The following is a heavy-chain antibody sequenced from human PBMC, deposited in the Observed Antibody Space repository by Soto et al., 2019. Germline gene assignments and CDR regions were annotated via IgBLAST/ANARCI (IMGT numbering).Heavy chain of an antibody. Sequence: ASVKVSCKASGYIFSANYIHWVRQAPGQGLEWLGWINPHSGATNYAQKFLGRVTMSADTSASTAYMDLARLKPDDTAVYYCTRRYNWNDNYFDPWGPGALVTVSS. CDR3: TRRYNWNDNYFDP. D-gene: IGHD1-20*01. CDR1: GYIFSANY. CDR2: INPHSGAT. V-gene: IGHV1-2*02. J-gene: IGHJ5*02.